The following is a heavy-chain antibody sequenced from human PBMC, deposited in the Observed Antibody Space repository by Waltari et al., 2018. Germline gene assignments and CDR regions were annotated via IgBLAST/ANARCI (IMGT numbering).Heavy chain of an antibody. CDR3: ARVHTLGGWFDP. V-gene: IGHV6-1*01. D-gene: IGHD3-16*01. CDR1: GDSVSSNSAA. J-gene: IGHJ5*02. Sequence: QVQLQQSGPGLVKPSQTLSLTCAISGDSVSSNSAAWNWIRQSPSRGIEWRGRTDYRSKWYNDYSVSVKSRITSNPETSKNQFSLQLNSVTPEDTAVYYCARVHTLGGWFDPWGQGTLVTVSS. CDR2: TDYRSKWYN.